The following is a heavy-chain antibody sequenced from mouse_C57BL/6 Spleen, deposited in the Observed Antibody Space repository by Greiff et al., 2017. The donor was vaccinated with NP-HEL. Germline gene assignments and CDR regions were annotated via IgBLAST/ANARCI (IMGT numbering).Heavy chain of an antibody. V-gene: IGHV1-4*01. CDR2: INPSSGYT. Sequence: VQLQESGAELARPGASVKMSCKASGYTFTSYTMHWVKQRPGQGLEWIGYINPSSGYTKYNQKFKDKATLTADKSSSTAYMQLSSLTSEDSAVYYCARGASPFAYWGQGTLVTVSA. J-gene: IGHJ3*01. CDR3: ARGASPFAY. CDR1: GYTFTSYT. D-gene: IGHD3-1*01.